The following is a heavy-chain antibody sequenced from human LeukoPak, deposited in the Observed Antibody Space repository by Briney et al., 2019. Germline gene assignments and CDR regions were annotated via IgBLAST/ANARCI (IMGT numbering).Heavy chain of an antibody. CDR2: ISAYNGNT. D-gene: IGHD5-18*01. CDR1: GYTFTSYG. CDR3: ARYSYGQYYFDY. Sequence: ASVKVSCKASGYTFTSYGISWVRQAPGQGLEWMGWISAYNGNTNYAQKLQGRVTMTADTSTSTAYMELSSLRSEDTAVYYCARYSYGQYYFDYWGQGTLVTVSS. V-gene: IGHV1-18*01. J-gene: IGHJ4*02.